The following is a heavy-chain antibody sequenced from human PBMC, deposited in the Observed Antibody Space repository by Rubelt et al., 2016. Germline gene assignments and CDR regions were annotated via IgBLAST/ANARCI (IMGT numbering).Heavy chain of an antibody. Sequence: QLQLQESGPGLVKPSETLSLTCTVSGGSISSGGYYWSWIRQHPGKGLEWIGYIYYSGSTYYNPSLKSRVTISVDTAKNQFSLKLSSGTAADTAVYYWARSGQQQGADYWGQGTLVTVSS. V-gene: IGHV4-31*03. CDR2: IYYSGST. D-gene: IGHD6-13*01. CDR3: ARSGQQQGADY. CDR1: GGSISSGGYY. J-gene: IGHJ4*02.